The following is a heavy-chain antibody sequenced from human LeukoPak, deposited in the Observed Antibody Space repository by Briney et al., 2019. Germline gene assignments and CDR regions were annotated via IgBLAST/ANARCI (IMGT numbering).Heavy chain of an antibody. V-gene: IGHV6-1*01. D-gene: IGHD6-19*01. CDR2: TYYRSKWNN. Sequence: SQTLSLTCAISGDSVSSNSAAWNWIRQSPSRGLEWLGRTYYRSKWNNDYAVSVKSRITINPDTSKNQFSLQLNSVTPEDTAVYYCARVGYSSVWTPFAMDVWGQGTTVTVSS. J-gene: IGHJ6*02. CDR3: ARVGYSSVWTPFAMDV. CDR1: GDSVSSNSAA.